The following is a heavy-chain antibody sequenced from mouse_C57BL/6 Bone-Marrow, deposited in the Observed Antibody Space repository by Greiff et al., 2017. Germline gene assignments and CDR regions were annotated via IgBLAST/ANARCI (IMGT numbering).Heavy chain of an antibody. CDR3: ARDEIYGAWFAY. CDR2: IYPRAGST. CDR1: GYTFTDHT. Sequence: QVQLQPSDAALVKPGASVKISCKVSGYTFTDHTIHWMKQRPEQGLEWIGYIYPRAGSTKYNEKFKGKATLTADKSSSTAYMPLNSLTSEDSAVDFCARDEIYGAWFAYWGQGTLVTVSA. D-gene: IGHD1-1*02. J-gene: IGHJ3*01. V-gene: IGHV1-78*01.